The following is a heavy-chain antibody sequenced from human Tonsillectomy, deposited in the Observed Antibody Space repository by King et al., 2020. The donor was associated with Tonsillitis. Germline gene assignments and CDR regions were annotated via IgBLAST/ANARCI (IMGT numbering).Heavy chain of an antibody. V-gene: IGHV4-39*01. CDR1: GGSINRSSYY. CDR3: ARHPVGMATITETFDY. J-gene: IGHJ4*02. D-gene: IGHD5-24*01. Sequence: QLQESGPGLVKPSETLSLTCTVSGGSINRSSYYWGWIRQPPGQGLEWIGSIYYSGSIYYNPSLKSRVTISVDTFNKQFSLTLSSVTAADTAVYYCARHPVGMATITETFDYWGRGTLVTVSS. CDR2: IYYSGSI.